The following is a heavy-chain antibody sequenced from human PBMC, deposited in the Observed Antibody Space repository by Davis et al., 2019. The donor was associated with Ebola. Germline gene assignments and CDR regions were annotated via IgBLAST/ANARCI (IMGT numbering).Heavy chain of an antibody. J-gene: IGHJ4*02. CDR1: GLTFSSYA. CDR2: ISGGGGII. CDR3: ATCGFCISSSGFDY. D-gene: IGHD6-19*01. Sequence: SLKIPCAAFGLTFSSYAMAWVRQAPGKGLEWVSGISGGGGIIYYADSVKGRFTISRDNSKNTLFLQMNSLSADDTAVYYCATCGFCISSSGFDYGGQGTLVTVSS. V-gene: IGHV3-23*01.